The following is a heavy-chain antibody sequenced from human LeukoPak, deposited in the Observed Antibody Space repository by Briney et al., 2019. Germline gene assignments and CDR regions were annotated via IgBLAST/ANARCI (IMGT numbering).Heavy chain of an antibody. CDR1: GVSISSSSAY. CDR3: VSPRGFSYGYFDY. J-gene: IGHJ4*02. Sequence: PSETLSLTCTVSGVSISSSSAYWGWIRQPPGQGLEWIGSIYYSKNTYYNPSLKSRVTISADTSKNQFSLTLGSVSATDTAVYYCVSPRGFSYGYFDYWGQGTLVTVSS. V-gene: IGHV4-39*01. CDR2: IYYSKNT. D-gene: IGHD5-18*01.